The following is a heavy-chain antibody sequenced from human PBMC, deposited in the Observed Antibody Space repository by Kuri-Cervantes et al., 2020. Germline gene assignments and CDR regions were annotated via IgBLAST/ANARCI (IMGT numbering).Heavy chain of an antibody. V-gene: IGHV3-33*01. CDR1: GFTFSSYG. Sequence: GESLKISCAASGFTFSSYGMHWVRQAPGKGLEWVAVIWYDGSNKYYADSVKGRFTISRDNSKSTLYLQMNSLRAEDTAVYYCATGGTGDSSGYYERVYWGQGTLVTVSS. J-gene: IGHJ4*02. CDR3: ATGGTGDSSGYYERVY. D-gene: IGHD3-22*01. CDR2: IWYDGSNK.